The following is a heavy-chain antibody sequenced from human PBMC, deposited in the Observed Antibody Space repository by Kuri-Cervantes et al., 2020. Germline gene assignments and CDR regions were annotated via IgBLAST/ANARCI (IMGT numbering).Heavy chain of an antibody. J-gene: IGHJ5*02. CDR2: IDPDSGGT. D-gene: IGHD1-7*01. Sequence: ASVKVSCKASGYTFTGYYLHWVRQAPGQGLEWMGWIDPDSGGTNNAQKFQGRVTMTRDTSISTAYMEVNRLKYDDTAVYFCARDPAGTTPNWFDPWGQGTLVTVSS. CDR3: ARDPAGTTPNWFDP. V-gene: IGHV1-2*02. CDR1: GYTFTGYY.